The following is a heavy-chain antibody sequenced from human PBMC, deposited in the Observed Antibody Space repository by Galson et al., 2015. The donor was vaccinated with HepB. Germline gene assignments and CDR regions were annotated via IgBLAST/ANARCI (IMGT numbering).Heavy chain of an antibody. V-gene: IGHV1-2*02. D-gene: IGHD6-6*01. CDR1: GYTFTGYY. J-gene: IGHJ3*02. CDR3: ARESSGYSSSGASDAFDI. CDR2: INPNSGGT. Sequence: SVKVSCKASGYTFTGYYMHWVRQAPGQGLEWMGWINPNSGGTNYAQKFQGRVTMTRDTSISTAYMELSRLRSDDTAVYYCARESSGYSSSGASDAFDIWGQGTMVTVSS.